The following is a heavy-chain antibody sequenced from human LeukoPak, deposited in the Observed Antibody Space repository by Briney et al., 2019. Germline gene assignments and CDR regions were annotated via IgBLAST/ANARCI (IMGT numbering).Heavy chain of an antibody. CDR1: GYTFTGYY. CDR2: INPNSGGT. V-gene: IGHV1-2*02. CDR3: ARDREWIQLSSPEGAFDI. J-gene: IGHJ3*02. D-gene: IGHD5-18*01. Sequence: GASVKVSCKASGYTFTGYYMHWVRQAPGQGLEWMGWINPNSGGTNYAQKFQGRVTMTRDTSISTAYMELSRLRSDDTAVYYCARDREWIQLSSPEGAFDIWGQGTMVTVSS.